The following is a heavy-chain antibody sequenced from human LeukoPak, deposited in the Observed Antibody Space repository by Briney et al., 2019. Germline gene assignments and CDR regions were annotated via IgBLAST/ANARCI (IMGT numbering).Heavy chain of an antibody. J-gene: IGHJ4*02. Sequence: GGSLRLSCAASGFTFSSYSMNWVRQAPGKGLEWVSSISSSSSYIYYADSVEGRFTISRDNAKNSLYLQMNSLRAEDTAVYYCARDGPYSSGWLYFGYWGQGTLVTVSS. CDR1: GFTFSSYS. V-gene: IGHV3-21*01. CDR2: ISSSSSYI. CDR3: ARDGPYSSGWLYFGY. D-gene: IGHD6-19*01.